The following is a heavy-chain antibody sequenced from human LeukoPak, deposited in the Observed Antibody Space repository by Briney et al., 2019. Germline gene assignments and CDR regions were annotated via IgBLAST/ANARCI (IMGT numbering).Heavy chain of an antibody. D-gene: IGHD3-22*01. J-gene: IGHJ4*02. V-gene: IGHV3-23*01. CDR2: ITSSGGST. CDR1: GFTFSSYA. CDR3: ARDRPNYYDSSGHYYRRNGDY. Sequence: GGSLRLSCAASGFTFSSYAMSWVRQAPGKGLEWVSSITSSGGSTYYAGSVKGQFTISRDDSKNTVYLQMNSLRAEDTAVYYCARDRPNYYDSSGHYYRRNGDYWGQGTLVTVSS.